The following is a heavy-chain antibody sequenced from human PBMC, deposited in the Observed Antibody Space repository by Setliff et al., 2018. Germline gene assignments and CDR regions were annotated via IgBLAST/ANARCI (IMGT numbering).Heavy chain of an antibody. CDR2: ISHSANK. CDR1: GGSISDNNYY. CDR3: ARESRFGYSGYDCVFDY. V-gene: IGHV4-39*02. D-gene: IGHD5-12*01. Sequence: PSETLSLTCTVSGGSISDNNYYWGWIRRSPGKELEWVGGISHSANKYYNPSFRTGVTISVDMSKNQFFLNLDSVTAADTALYYCARESRFGYSGYDCVFDYWGQGMLVTVSS. J-gene: IGHJ4*02.